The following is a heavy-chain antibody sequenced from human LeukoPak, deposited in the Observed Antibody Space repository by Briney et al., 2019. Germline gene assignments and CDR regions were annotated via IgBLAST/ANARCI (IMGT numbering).Heavy chain of an antibody. CDR1: GYIFTSYG. CDR3: ARHIAVAGTGDWFDP. D-gene: IGHD6-19*01. J-gene: IGHJ5*02. Sequence: ASVKVSCKASGYIFTSYGISWVRQAPGQGLEWMGWINTYNGNTKYAQKLQGRVTMTTDTSTSTAYMELRSLRSDDTAVYYCARHIAVAGTGDWFDPWGQGTLVTVSS. V-gene: IGHV1-18*01. CDR2: INTYNGNT.